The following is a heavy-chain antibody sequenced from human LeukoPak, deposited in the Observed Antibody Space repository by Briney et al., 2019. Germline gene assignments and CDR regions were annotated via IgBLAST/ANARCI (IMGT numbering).Heavy chain of an antibody. Sequence: ASVKVSCKASGYTFTSYGISWVRQAPGQGLEWMGWISAYNGNTNYAQKLQGRVTVTTDTSTSTTYMELRSLRSDDTAVYYCARDLGGDYYGMDVWGQGTTVTVSS. CDR2: ISAYNGNT. CDR1: GYTFTSYG. J-gene: IGHJ6*02. D-gene: IGHD1-26*01. CDR3: ARDLGGDYYGMDV. V-gene: IGHV1-18*01.